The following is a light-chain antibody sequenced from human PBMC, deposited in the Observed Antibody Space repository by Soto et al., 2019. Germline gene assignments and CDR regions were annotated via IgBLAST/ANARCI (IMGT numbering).Light chain of an antibody. CDR3: QHYNNWPLT. Sequence: EIVMTQSPGTLSLSPGERATLSCWASQSVGTNLAWYQQKPGQAPRLLISGASSRPTGIPDRFSGSGSGTDFSLTISRLEPEDFAVYYCQHYNNWPLTFGQGTKVDNK. V-gene: IGKV3D-15*01. CDR1: QSVGTN. CDR2: GAS. J-gene: IGKJ1*01.